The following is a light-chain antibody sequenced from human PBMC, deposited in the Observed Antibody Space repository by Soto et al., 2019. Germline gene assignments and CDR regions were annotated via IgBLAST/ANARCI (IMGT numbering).Light chain of an antibody. CDR1: SSDVGGYND. CDR2: EVS. Sequence: QSVLTQPASVSGSPGQSITISCTGTSSDVGGYNDVSWYQQHPGKAPKLMIYEVSNRPSGVSNRFSGSKPGNTASLTTSGLQAEDEADYYCSSYTSSSTLVVFGGGTKVTVL. J-gene: IGLJ2*01. CDR3: SSYTSSSTLVV. V-gene: IGLV2-14*01.